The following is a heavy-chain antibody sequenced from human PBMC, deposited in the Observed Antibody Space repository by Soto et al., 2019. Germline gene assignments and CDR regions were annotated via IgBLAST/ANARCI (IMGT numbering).Heavy chain of an antibody. V-gene: IGHV3-73*01. Sequence: GGSLRLSCAGSGFNFSASGIHWVRQTPGKGLEWLGRIRNKAKNYATAYGVSAEGRFSFSRDDSKNEAYLQMSGLKTEDTAVYYCTRPNTVDDYWGQGTLVTVSS. CDR3: TRPNTVDDY. J-gene: IGHJ4*02. CDR1: GFNFSASG. D-gene: IGHD6-19*01. CDR2: IRNKAKNYAT.